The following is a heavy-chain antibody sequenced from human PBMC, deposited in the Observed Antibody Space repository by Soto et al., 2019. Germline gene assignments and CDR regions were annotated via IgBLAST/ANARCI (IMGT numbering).Heavy chain of an antibody. V-gene: IGHV3-30-3*01. Sequence: QVQLVESGGGVVQPGRSLRLSCAASGFTFSSYAMHWVRQAPGKGLEWVAVISYDGSNKYYADSVKGRFTISRDNSKNTLYLQMNSLRAEDTAVYYCAREGLDVEYENAFDIWGQGTMVTVSS. CDR1: GFTFSSYA. D-gene: IGHD3-16*01. CDR2: ISYDGSNK. CDR3: AREGLDVEYENAFDI. J-gene: IGHJ3*02.